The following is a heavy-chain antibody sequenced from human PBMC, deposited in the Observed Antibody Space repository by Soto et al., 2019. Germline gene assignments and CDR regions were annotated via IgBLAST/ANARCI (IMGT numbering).Heavy chain of an antibody. D-gene: IGHD2-2*02. CDR1: GYTFTSYY. CDR3: ARGRILVVPDAIGGYFDY. V-gene: IGHV1-46*01. CDR2: INPSGGST. J-gene: IGHJ4*02. Sequence: ASVKVSCKASGYTFTSYYMHWVRQAPGQGLEWMGIINPSGGSTSYAQRFQGRVTMTRDTSTSTVYMELSSLRSEDTAVYYCARGRILVVPDAIGGYFDYCGQRTLVTVSS.